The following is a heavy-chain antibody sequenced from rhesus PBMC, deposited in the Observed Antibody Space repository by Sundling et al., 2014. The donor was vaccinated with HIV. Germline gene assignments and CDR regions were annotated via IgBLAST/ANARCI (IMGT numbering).Heavy chain of an antibody. CDR3: ARIVGPTVPHYFDY. D-gene: IGHD1-44*01. CDR1: GGSFSGYY. J-gene: IGHJ4*01. CDR2: ISGSSGST. V-gene: IGHV4-165*01. Sequence: QVQLQESGPGLVKPSETLSLTCAVSGGSFSGYYWGWIRQPPGKGLEWIGYISGSSGSTDYNPSLKSRVTISTDTSKNQFSLKLSSVTAADTAVYYCARIVGPTVPHYFDYWGQGVLVTVSS.